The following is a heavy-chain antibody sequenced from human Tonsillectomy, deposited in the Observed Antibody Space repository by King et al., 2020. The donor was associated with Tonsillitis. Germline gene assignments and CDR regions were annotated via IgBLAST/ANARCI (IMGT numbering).Heavy chain of an antibody. CDR2: IDPDDSDA. V-gene: IGHV5-51*01. CDR3: ARGEGFDFDY. Sequence: QLVQSGAEVKKPGESLKISCKVSGYNFTTYWIGWVRQMPGKGLEWMGIIDPDDSDARYSPSFQGQVSMSADKSILTAYLQWSSLKASDTAIFYCARGEGFDFDYWGQGTLVTVSS. D-gene: IGHD3-16*01. J-gene: IGHJ4*02. CDR1: GYNFTTYW.